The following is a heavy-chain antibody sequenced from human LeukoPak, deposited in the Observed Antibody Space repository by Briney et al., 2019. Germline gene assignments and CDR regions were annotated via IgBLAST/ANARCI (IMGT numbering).Heavy chain of an antibody. CDR3: ARASHDYVWGSYPNDAFDI. J-gene: IGHJ3*02. CDR1: GGSISSYY. Sequence: SETLSLTCTVSGGSISSYYWSWLRQPAGKGLEWIGRIYTSGSTNYNPSLKSRVTMSVDTSKNQFSLKLSSVTAADTAVYYCARASHDYVWGSYPNDAFDIWGQGTMVTVSS. D-gene: IGHD3-16*02. CDR2: IYTSGST. V-gene: IGHV4-4*07.